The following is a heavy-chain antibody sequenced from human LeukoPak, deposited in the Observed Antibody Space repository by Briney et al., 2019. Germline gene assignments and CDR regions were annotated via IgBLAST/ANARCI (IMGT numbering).Heavy chain of an antibody. Sequence: SETLSLTCAVYGGSFSGYYWSWIRQPPGKGLEWIGEINHSGSTNYNPSLKSRVTISVDTSKNQFSLKLSSVTAADTAVYYCARDEYSSGYLDWGQGTLVTVSS. CDR2: INHSGST. V-gene: IGHV4-34*01. CDR1: GGSFSGYY. D-gene: IGHD3-22*01. J-gene: IGHJ4*02. CDR3: ARDEYSSGYLD.